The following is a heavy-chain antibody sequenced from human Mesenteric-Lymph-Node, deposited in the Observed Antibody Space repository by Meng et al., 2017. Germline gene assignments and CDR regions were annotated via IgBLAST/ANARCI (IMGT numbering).Heavy chain of an antibody. CDR3: AHSVLGYCSTTSCYDNWLDP. D-gene: IGHD2-2*01. CDR2: IYWNDDK. Sequence: SGPTLVKPTQTLTLTCTFSGFSLSTSGVGVGWIRQPPGKALEWLALIYWNDDKRYSPSLKSRLTITKDTSKNQVVLTMTNMDPVDTATYYCAHSVLGYCSTTSCYDNWLDPWGQGTLVTVSS. CDR1: GFSLSTSGVG. J-gene: IGHJ5*02. V-gene: IGHV2-5*01.